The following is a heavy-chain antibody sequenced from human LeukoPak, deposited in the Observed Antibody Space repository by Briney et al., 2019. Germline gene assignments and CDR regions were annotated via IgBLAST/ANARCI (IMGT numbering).Heavy chain of an antibody. CDR1: GYTFTGYY. J-gene: IGHJ4*02. V-gene: IGHV1-2*02. Sequence: ASVKVSCEASGYTFTGYYMHWVRQAPGQGLEWMGWINPNSGGTNYAQKFQGRVTMTRDTSISTAYMELSRLRSDDTAVYYCARSPRLIRYFDYWGQGTLVTVSS. CDR2: INPNSGGT. CDR3: ARSPRLIRYFDY. D-gene: IGHD2-8*01.